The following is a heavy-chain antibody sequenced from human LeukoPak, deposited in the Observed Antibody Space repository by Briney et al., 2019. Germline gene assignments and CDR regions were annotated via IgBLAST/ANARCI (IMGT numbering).Heavy chain of an antibody. V-gene: IGHV4-4*09. Sequence: KPSETLSLTCTVSGGSISSYYWSWIRQPPGKGLEWIGYIYTSGSTNYNPSLKSRVTISVDTSKNQFSLKLSSVTAADTAVYYCARDSGYDYVVDYWGQGTLVTVSS. CDR2: IYTSGST. J-gene: IGHJ4*02. D-gene: IGHD5-12*01. CDR1: GGSISSYY. CDR3: ARDSGYDYVVDY.